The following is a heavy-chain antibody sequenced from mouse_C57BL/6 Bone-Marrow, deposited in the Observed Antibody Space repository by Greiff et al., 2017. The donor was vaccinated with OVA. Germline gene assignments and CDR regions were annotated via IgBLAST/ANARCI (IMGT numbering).Heavy chain of an antibody. D-gene: IGHD4-1*01. CDR1: GYSFTGYY. V-gene: IGHV1-42*01. J-gene: IGHJ1*03. CDR3: ARRWDEWYFDV. Sequence: EVQLQQSGPELVKPGASVKISCKASGYSFTGYYMNWVKQSPEKSLEWIGEINPSTGGTTYNQKFKAKATLTVDKSSSTACMQLKSLASEDSAVYYCARRWDEWYFDVWGTGTTVTVSS. CDR2: INPSTGGT.